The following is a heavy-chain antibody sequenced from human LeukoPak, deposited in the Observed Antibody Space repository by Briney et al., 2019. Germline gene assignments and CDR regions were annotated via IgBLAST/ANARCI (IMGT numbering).Heavy chain of an antibody. Sequence: GRSLRLSCADSGFTFSSYGMHWVRQAPGKGLEWVAVIWYDGSNKYYADSVKGRFTISRDNSKNTLYLQMNSLRAEDTAVYYCARDKVRVKIGAAGTFDYWGQGTLVTVSS. CDR3: ARDKVRVKIGAAGTFDY. CDR2: IWYDGSNK. CDR1: GFTFSSYG. J-gene: IGHJ4*02. D-gene: IGHD6-13*01. V-gene: IGHV3-33*08.